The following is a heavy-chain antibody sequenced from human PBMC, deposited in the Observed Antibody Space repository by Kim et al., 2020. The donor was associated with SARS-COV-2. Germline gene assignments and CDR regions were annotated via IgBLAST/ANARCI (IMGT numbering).Heavy chain of an antibody. CDR3: TTGVRVVRGVIIGGG. Sequence: GGSLRLSCAASGFTFSNAWMSWVRQAPGKGLEWVGRIKSKTDGGTTDYAAPVKGRFTISRDDSKNTLYLQMNSLKTEDTAVYYCTTGVRVVRGVIIGGGWGQGTLVTVSS. V-gene: IGHV3-15*01. CDR1: GFTFSNAW. J-gene: IGHJ4*02. CDR2: IKSKTDGGTT. D-gene: IGHD3-10*01.